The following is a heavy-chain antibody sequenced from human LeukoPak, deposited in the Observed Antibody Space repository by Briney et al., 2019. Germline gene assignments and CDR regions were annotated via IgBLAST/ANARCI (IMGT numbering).Heavy chain of an antibody. CDR3: ARLVEMATITNWYFEL. CDR1: GGSISSGGYS. D-gene: IGHD5-24*01. CDR2: IYHSGST. Sequence: KSSQTLSLTCAVSGGSISSGGYSWSWLRQPPGKGLEWIGYIYHSGSTYYNPSLKSRVTISVDRSKIQFSLKLSSVTAADTAVYYCARLVEMATITNWYFELWGRGTLVTVSS. J-gene: IGHJ2*01. V-gene: IGHV4-30-2*01.